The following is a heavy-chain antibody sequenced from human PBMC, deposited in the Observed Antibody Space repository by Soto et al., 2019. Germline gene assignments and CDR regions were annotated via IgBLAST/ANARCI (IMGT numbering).Heavy chain of an antibody. CDR3: AKENGYSSSWFEFDY. D-gene: IGHD6-13*01. CDR2: ISGSGGST. CDR1: GFTFSSYA. J-gene: IGHJ4*02. V-gene: IGHV3-23*01. Sequence: EVQLLESGGGLVQPGGSLRLSCAASGFTFSSYAMSWVRQAPGKGLEWVSAISGSGGSTYYADSVKGRFTISRDNTKTTLYLKMNSQRAVDTAVYYCAKENGYSSSWFEFDYWGQGTLVTVSS.